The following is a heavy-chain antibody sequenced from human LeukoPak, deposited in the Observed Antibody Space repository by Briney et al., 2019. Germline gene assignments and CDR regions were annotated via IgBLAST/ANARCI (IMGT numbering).Heavy chain of an antibody. CDR1: GFTFSSYS. J-gene: IGHJ3*02. D-gene: IGHD1-26*01. CDR3: AREPERGELDYPSNDAFDI. Sequence: PGGSLRLSCAASGFTFSSYSMNWVRQAPGKGLGWVSSISSSSSYIYYADSVKGRFTISRDNAKNSLYLQMNSLRAEDTAVYYCAREPERGELDYPSNDAFDIWGQGTMVTVSS. CDR2: ISSSSSYI. V-gene: IGHV3-21*01.